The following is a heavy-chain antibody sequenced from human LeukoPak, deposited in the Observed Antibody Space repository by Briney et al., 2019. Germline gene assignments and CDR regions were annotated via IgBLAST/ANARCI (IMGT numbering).Heavy chain of an antibody. CDR1: GGSISSYY. Sequence: SETLSLTCTVSGGSISSYYWSWIRQPPGKGLEWIGYIYYSGSTNYKPSLKSRVTISVDTSKNQFSLKLSPVTAADTAVYYCARSGYRYGADALDIWGQGTMVTVSS. CDR2: IYYSGST. J-gene: IGHJ3*02. V-gene: IGHV4-59*01. D-gene: IGHD5-18*01. CDR3: ARSGYRYGADALDI.